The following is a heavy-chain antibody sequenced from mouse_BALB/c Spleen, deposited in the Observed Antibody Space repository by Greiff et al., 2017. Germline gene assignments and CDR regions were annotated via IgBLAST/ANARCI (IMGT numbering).Heavy chain of an antibody. Sequence: EVQLQQSGAELVKPGASVKLSCTASGFNIKDSYMHWVKQRPEQGLEWIGRIDPANGNTKYDPKFQGKATMTADTSSNTAYMQLSSLTSEDSAVYYCAIATRAPYSIDYWGQGTTVTVSS. CDR2: IDPANGNT. V-gene: IGHV14-3*02. CDR1: GFNIKDSY. D-gene: IGHD3-3*01. CDR3: AIATRAPYSIDY. J-gene: IGHJ4*01.